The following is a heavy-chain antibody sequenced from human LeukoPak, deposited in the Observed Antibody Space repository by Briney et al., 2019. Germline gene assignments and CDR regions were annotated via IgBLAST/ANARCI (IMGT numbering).Heavy chain of an antibody. Sequence: ASVKVSCKASGYTFTGYYMHWVRQAPGQGLEWMGWINPNSGGTNYAQKFQGRVTMTRDTSISTAYMELSRLRSDDTAVYYCARGIYGDYAWDSLDYWGQGTLVTVSS. CDR3: ARGIYGDYAWDSLDY. D-gene: IGHD4-17*01. CDR2: INPNSGGT. CDR1: GYTFTGYY. V-gene: IGHV1-2*02. J-gene: IGHJ4*02.